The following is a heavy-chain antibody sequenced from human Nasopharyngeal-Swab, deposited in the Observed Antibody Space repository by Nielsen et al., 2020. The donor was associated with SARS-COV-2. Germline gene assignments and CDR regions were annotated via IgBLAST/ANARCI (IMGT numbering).Heavy chain of an antibody. Sequence: WIRQPPGKGLEWVSYISSSSSTIYYADSVKGRFTISRDNAKNSLYLQMNSLRAEDTAVYYCARDEYSSSWYFWGQGTLVTVSS. D-gene: IGHD6-13*01. J-gene: IGHJ4*02. V-gene: IGHV3-48*03. CDR2: ISSSSSTI. CDR3: ARDEYSSSWYF.